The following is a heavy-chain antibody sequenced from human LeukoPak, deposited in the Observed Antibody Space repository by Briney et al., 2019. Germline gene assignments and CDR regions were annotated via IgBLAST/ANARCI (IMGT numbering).Heavy chain of an antibody. J-gene: IGHJ4*02. CDR3: ARDRRLVGFDY. V-gene: IGHV4-34*01. D-gene: IGHD2-15*01. Sequence: SETLSLTCAVYGGSFSGYYWSWSCDPPGKGLEWIGEINHSGSTNYNPSLKSRVTISVDTSKNQFSLKLSSVTAADTAVYYCARDRRLVGFDYWGQGTLVTVSS. CDR2: INHSGST. CDR1: GGSFSGYY.